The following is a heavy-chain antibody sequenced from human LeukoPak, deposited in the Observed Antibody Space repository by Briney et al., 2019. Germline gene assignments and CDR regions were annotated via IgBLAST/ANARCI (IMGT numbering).Heavy chain of an antibody. Sequence: GGSLRLSCAASGLTFSTYWMTWVRQAPGKGLEWVANIKQDGSEKYYVGSVKGRFTISRDNAKNSLYLQMTSLRAEDTAVYYCARLYVERRCFDCWGQGTLVTVSS. CDR1: GLTFSTYW. D-gene: IGHD1-1*01. CDR2: IKQDGSEK. CDR3: ARLYVERRCFDC. V-gene: IGHV3-7*01. J-gene: IGHJ4*02.